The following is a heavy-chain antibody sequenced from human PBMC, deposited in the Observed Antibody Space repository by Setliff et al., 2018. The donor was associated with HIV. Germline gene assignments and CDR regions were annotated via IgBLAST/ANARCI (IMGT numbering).Heavy chain of an antibody. CDR2: ILSTGERT. V-gene: IGHV3-23*01. CDR1: GFTFSNYA. Sequence: GGSLRLSCATSGFTFSNYAMSWVRQAPGEGLEWVSAILSTGERTFYADSVKGRFTISRDNSKNTVYLQMNSLRAEDTAEYYCAKELAASGLGYFDSWGRGILVTVSS. J-gene: IGHJ4*02. D-gene: IGHD3-22*01. CDR3: AKELAASGLGYFDS.